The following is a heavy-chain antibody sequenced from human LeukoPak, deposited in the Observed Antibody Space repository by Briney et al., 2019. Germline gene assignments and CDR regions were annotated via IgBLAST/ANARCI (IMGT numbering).Heavy chain of an antibody. CDR1: GFTFSGYX. CDR2: INSDGNSP. J-gene: IGHJ4*02. Sequence: SGFTFSGYXMHXVRQAPGKGVVWVSRINSDGNSPTYADSVKGVFTISRDNAKNTLYQQMNSLRAEDTAVYYCARQGIKAAGPDYWGQGTLVTVSS. D-gene: IGHD6-13*01. CDR3: ARQGIKAAGPDY. V-gene: IGHV3-74*01.